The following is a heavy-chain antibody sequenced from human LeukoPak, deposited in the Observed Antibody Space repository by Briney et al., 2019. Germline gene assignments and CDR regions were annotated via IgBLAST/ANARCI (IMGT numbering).Heavy chain of an antibody. Sequence: SETLSLTCTVSGYSISSGYYWGWIRQPPGKGLEWIGSIYHSGSTYYNPSLKSRVTISVDTSKNQFSLKLSSVTAADTAVYYCARGPAAADYWGQGTLVTVSS. D-gene: IGHD6-13*01. CDR3: ARGPAAADY. J-gene: IGHJ4*02. CDR2: IYHSGST. CDR1: GYSISSGYY. V-gene: IGHV4-38-2*02.